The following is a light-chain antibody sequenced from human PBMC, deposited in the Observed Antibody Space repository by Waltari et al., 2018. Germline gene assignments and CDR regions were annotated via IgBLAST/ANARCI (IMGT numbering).Light chain of an antibody. V-gene: IGKV4-1*01. CDR2: WAS. CDR3: QQYYSTPLT. CDR1: QSVLYSSDNKND. J-gene: IGKJ4*01. Sequence: DIVMTQSPDSLAVSLGERATINCKSSQSVLYSSDNKNDLDWDQQKPGKPPKLVIYWASTRESGVPDRFSGSGSGTDFTLTISSLQAEDVAVYYCQQYYSTPLTFGGGTKVEIK.